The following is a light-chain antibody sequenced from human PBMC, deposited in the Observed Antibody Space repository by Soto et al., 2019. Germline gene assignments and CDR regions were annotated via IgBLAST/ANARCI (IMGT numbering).Light chain of an antibody. CDR2: GAS. J-gene: IGKJ5*01. CDR3: QQYNNWLA. V-gene: IGKV3-15*01. Sequence: EIVMTQSPATLSVSPGERATLSCRASQSVSSNLAWYQHKTGQAPRLLIFGASTRATGIPARFSGSGSGTEFTLTISSLQSEDFAVYYCQQYNNWLAFGQGTRLEIK. CDR1: QSVSSN.